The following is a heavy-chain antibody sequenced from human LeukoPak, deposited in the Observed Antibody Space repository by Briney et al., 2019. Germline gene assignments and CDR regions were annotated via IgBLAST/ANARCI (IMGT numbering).Heavy chain of an antibody. V-gene: IGHV4-34*01. CDR2: INHSGST. CDR1: GGSFSGYY. Sequence: PSETLSLTCAVYGGSFSGYYWSWIRQPPGKGLEWIGEINHSGSTNYNPSLKSRVTISVDTSKNQFSLKLSSVTTADTAVYYCARVRKQQLVTNWFDPWGQGTLVTVSS. CDR3: ARVRKQQLVTNWFDP. J-gene: IGHJ5*02. D-gene: IGHD6-13*01.